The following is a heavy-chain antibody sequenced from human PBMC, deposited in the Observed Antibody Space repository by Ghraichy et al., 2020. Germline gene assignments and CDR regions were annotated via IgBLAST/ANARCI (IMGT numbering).Heavy chain of an antibody. V-gene: IGHV4-39*01. CDR1: GDSITGGNYY. J-gene: IGHJ3*02. D-gene: IGHD6-19*01. CDR2: TSYSGNI. Sequence: SETLSLTCTVYGDSITGGNYYWACIRQATGKGLEWIGSTSYSGNIHYNPSLKSRVTISVDTSKNQFSLWLSSVTAADTEVFYCAWPRSSGYYAPLDIWGQGTMVTVSS. CDR3: AWPRSSGYYAPLDI.